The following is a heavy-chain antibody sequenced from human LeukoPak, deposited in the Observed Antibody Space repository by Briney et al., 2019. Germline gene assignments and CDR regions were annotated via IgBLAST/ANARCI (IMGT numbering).Heavy chain of an antibody. V-gene: IGHV4-30-2*04. CDR2: YHSGSP. Sequence: YHSGSPYYTPSLKSRVTISVDTSKNQFSLKLSSVTAADTPGYYCAKRYCSSTTCYVDRGAFDYWGQGTLVTVFS. J-gene: IGHJ4*02. D-gene: IGHD2-2*01. CDR3: AKRYCSSTTCYVDRGAFDY.